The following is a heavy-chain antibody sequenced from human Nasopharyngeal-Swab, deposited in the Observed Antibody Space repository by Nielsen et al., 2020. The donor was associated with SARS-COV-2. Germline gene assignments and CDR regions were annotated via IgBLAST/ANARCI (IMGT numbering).Heavy chain of an antibody. J-gene: IGHJ6*02. CDR3: TTGSSGWYHYYYGMDV. CDR2: IKSKTDGGTT. Sequence: ESLKISCAASGFTFSNAWMSWVRQAPGKGLEWVGRIKSKTDGGTTDYAAPVKGRFTISRDDSKNTLYLQMNSLKTEDTAVYYCTTGSSGWYHYYYGMDVWGQGTTVTVSS. CDR1: GFTFSNAW. V-gene: IGHV3-15*01. D-gene: IGHD6-19*01.